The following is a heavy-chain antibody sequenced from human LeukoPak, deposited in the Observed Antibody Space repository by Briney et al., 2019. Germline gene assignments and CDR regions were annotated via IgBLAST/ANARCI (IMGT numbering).Heavy chain of an antibody. CDR2: ISGSGGST. J-gene: IGHJ4*02. CDR1: GLTFSSYA. V-gene: IGHV3-23*01. Sequence: GGSLRLSCAASGLTFSSYAMGWVRQAPGKGLQWVSGISGSGGSTYYAGSVKGRFTISRDNSKNTLYLQMNSLRAEDTAVYYCSKAPCSSASCYYDYWGQGTLVTVSS. D-gene: IGHD2-2*01. CDR3: SKAPCSSASCYYDY.